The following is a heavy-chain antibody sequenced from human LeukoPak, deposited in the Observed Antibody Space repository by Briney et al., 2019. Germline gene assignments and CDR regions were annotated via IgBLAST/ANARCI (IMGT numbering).Heavy chain of an antibody. J-gene: IGHJ6*03. CDR2: INPNSGGT. D-gene: IGHD6-13*01. CDR3: ARDRSSSSWYPYYMDV. CDR1: GGTFSNYA. V-gene: IGHV1-2*02. Sequence: ASVKVSCKASGGTFSNYAISWVRQAPGQGLEWMGWINPNSGGTNYAQKFQGRVTMTRDTSISTAYMELSRLRSDDTAVYYCARDRSSSSWYPYYMDVWGKGTTVTVSS.